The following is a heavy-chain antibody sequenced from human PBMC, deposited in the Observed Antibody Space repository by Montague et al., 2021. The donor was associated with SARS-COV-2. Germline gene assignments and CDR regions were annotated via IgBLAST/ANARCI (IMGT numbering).Heavy chain of an antibody. CDR1: GGSISRYY. CDR2: IYYSGST. CDR3: ARSRENYNILTGYPYYFDY. D-gene: IGHD3-9*01. V-gene: IGHV4-59*01. J-gene: IGHJ4*02. Sequence: SETLSLTCTVSGGSISRYYWNWIRQPPGKGLEWIVYIYYSGSTNXNPSLKSRVTISVDTSKNQFSLKLSSVTVADTAVYYCARSRENYNILTGYPYYFDYWGQGTLVTVSS.